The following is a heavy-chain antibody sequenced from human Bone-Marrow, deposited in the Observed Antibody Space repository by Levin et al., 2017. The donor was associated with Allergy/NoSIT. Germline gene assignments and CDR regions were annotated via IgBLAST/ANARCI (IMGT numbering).Heavy chain of an antibody. Sequence: GESLKISCVASGFTFSDHYMDWVRQAPGKGLEWVGRIRNKANSYTTEYAASVKDRFTISRDDSKKSVYLQMNSLKTEDTAVYYCARARDYGSGIKGVYDSWGQGTMVTVSS. V-gene: IGHV3-72*01. CDR2: IRNKANSYTT. J-gene: IGHJ3*02. CDR3: ARARDYGSGIKGVYDS. CDR1: GFTFSDHY. D-gene: IGHD3-10*01.